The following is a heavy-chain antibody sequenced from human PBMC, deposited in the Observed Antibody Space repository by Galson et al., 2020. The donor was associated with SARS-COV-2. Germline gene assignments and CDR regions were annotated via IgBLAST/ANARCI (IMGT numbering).Heavy chain of an antibody. J-gene: IGHJ6*02. CDR3: AAGVYDILEGMDV. CDR2: IVVGSGNT. D-gene: IGHD3-9*01. V-gene: IGHV1-58*02. Sequence: SVKVSCKASGFTFTSSAMQWVRQARGQRLEWIGWIVVGSGNTNYAQKFQERVTITRDMSTSTAYMELSSLRSEDTAVYYCAAGVYDILEGMDVWGQGTTVTVSS. CDR1: GFTFTSSA.